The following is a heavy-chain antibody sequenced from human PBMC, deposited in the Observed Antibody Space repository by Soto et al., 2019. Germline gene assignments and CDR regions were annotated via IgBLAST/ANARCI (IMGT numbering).Heavy chain of an antibody. Sequence: ASVKVCCEASGGTFSSCASSRVRQAPGQGAEWMGGIIPIFGTAKVAQKFQGRVTITPDESTSTAYMGLSSLRSEKTAVYYCARDRAGGYYSDWGQGTVGTVSS. CDR2: IIPIFGTA. J-gene: IGHJ4*02. CDR1: GGTFSSCA. CDR3: ARDRAGGYYSD. D-gene: IGHD3-22*01. V-gene: IGHV1-69*13.